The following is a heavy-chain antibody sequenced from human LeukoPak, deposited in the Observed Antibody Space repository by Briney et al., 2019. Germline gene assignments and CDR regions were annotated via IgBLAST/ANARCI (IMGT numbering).Heavy chain of an antibody. D-gene: IGHD3-22*01. CDR3: VRGNYDNRGYSNAFDI. J-gene: IGHJ3*02. CDR2: IYYNGNT. CDR1: GASISSSY. Sequence: SGTLSLTCTVSGASISSSYWSWIRQPPRKRLEWIGYIYYNGNTNSNPSLKSRVTISADTSKNQFSLRLSSVTAADSAVYYCVRGNYDNRGYSNAFDIWAQGAMVTVPS. V-gene: IGHV4-59*01.